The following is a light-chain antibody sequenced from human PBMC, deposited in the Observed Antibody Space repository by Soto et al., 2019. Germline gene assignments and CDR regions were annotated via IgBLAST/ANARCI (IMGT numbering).Light chain of an antibody. CDR3: QQSYSTPYT. J-gene: IGKJ2*01. V-gene: IGKV1-39*01. CDR1: QSIGRY. Sequence: DIQMTQSPSSLSASVGDRVTITCRASQSIGRYLNWFQHEPGKVPKLLIYAASSLQFGVTSRFSGSGSGTDFTLTISSLQPEDFATYYCQQSYSTPYTFGQGTKLEIK. CDR2: AAS.